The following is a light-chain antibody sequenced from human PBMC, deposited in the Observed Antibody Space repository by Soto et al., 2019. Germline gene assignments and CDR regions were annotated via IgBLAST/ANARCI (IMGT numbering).Light chain of an antibody. CDR1: QSITSS. Sequence: DIQMTQSPSSLSASVGDRVTITCRASQSITSSLNWYQQKPGKAPKLLIYAASSLQSGVPPTFSGSGSGTDFTLTISSLQPEDFATYYCLQYYNFSWTFGQGTKVDIK. J-gene: IGKJ1*01. V-gene: IGKV1-39*01. CDR2: AAS. CDR3: LQYYNFSWT.